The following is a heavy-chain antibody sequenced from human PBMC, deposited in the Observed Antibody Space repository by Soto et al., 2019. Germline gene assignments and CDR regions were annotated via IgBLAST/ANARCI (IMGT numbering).Heavy chain of an antibody. D-gene: IGHD1-1*01. CDR1: GFTFSSYA. Sequence: GALRLSCSASGFTFSSYAMSWVRQAPGKGLEWVSAISGSGGSTYYADSVKGRFTISRDNSKNTLYLQMNSLRAEDTAVYYCEKGRHGPATRYYYYYGMDVWGQGAKVTVYS. J-gene: IGHJ6*02. CDR3: EKGRHGPATRYYYYYGMDV. CDR2: ISGSGGST. V-gene: IGHV3-23*01.